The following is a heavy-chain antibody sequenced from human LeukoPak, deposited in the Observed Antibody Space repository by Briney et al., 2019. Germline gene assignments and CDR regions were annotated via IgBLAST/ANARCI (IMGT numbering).Heavy chain of an antibody. CDR1: GFTFSSYD. CDR3: ALHHGSYYLGRWYDP. J-gene: IGHJ5*02. D-gene: IGHD1-26*01. Sequence: GGSLRLSCAAPGFTFSSYDMSWVRQAPGKALEWVSAITGGGGSTYYADSVKGRFTISRDNSKNTLYLQMSSLRAADTAVYYCALHHGSYYLGRWYDPWGQGTLVTVSS. V-gene: IGHV3-23*01. CDR2: ITGGGGST.